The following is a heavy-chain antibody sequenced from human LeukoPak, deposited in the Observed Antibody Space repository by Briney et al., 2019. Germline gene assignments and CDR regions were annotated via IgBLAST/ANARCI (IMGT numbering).Heavy chain of an antibody. CDR2: ISYDGSNK. CDR3: AKAHEKYTGSYWGYYFDS. V-gene: IGHV3-30*18. D-gene: IGHD1-26*01. Sequence: GGSLRLSCAASGFTLNNYGIHWVRQAPGKGLEWVAVISYDGSNKYYTDSVKGRFTISRDNSKNTVYLQMNSLSTDDTAVYYCAKAHEKYTGSYWGYYFDSWGQGTLVTVSS. CDR1: GFTLNNYG. J-gene: IGHJ4*02.